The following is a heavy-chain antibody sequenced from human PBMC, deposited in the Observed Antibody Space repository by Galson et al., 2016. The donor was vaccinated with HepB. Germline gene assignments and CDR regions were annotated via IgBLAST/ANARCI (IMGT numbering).Heavy chain of an antibody. J-gene: IGHJ6*02. V-gene: IGHV1-69*06. CDR2: IIPFFNSV. D-gene: IGHD4-11*01. CDR3: AKMKGMQLQSYGMNV. CDR1: GGTFSTFP. Sequence: SVKVSCKASGGTFSTFPFSWVRQAPRQGLEWMGRIIPFFNSVTYSQKFQGRVTLIADKSTNTVYMELTGLTSEDTALYYCAKMKGMQLQSYGMNVWGQGTTVTVSS.